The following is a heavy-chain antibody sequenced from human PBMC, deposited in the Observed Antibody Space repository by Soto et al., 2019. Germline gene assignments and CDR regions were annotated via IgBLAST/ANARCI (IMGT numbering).Heavy chain of an antibody. CDR3: ARDQGPLGATLSPYARDALDI. CDR1: GYTFTSYG. Sequence: ASVKVSFKASGYTFTSYGISCVRQAPGQGLEWMGWISAYNGNTNYAQKLQGRVTMTTDTSTSTAYMELRSLRSDDTAVYYCARDQGPLGATLSPYARDALDIWGQGTMVTVSS. CDR2: ISAYNGNT. J-gene: IGHJ3*02. D-gene: IGHD1-26*01. V-gene: IGHV1-18*01.